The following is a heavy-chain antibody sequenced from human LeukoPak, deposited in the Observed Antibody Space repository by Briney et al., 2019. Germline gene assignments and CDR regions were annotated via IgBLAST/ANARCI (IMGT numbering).Heavy chain of an antibody. CDR3: ARGVSSAWYFDY. CDR1: GFSFSSHS. V-gene: IGHV3-21*01. J-gene: IGHJ4*02. Sequence: PGGSLRLSCAASGFSFSSHSMNWVRQAPGKGLEWVSSISSSSSSIYYADSAKGRFTISRDNAKNSLYLQMNSLRAEDTAVYYCARGVSSAWYFDYWGQGTLATVSS. CDR2: ISSSSSSI. D-gene: IGHD3-22*01.